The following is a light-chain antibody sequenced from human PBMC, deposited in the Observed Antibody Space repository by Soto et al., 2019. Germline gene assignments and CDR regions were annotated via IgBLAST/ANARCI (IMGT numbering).Light chain of an antibody. Sequence: QSALTQPASVSGSPGQSITLSCTGTSSDIGGYDYVSWYQRHPGKAPKLIIYDVNNRPSGVSNRFSGSKSGNTASLTISGLPAEDEADYDCTSYASGSSHVVFVGGTKLTVL. V-gene: IGLV2-14*01. CDR3: TSYASGSSHVV. CDR1: SSDIGGYDY. J-gene: IGLJ2*01. CDR2: DVN.